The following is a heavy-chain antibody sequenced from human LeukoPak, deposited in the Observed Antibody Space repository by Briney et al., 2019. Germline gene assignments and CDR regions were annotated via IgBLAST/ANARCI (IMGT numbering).Heavy chain of an antibody. CDR2: IYTSGST. V-gene: IGHV4-61*02. CDR1: GGSISSGSYY. CDR3: ARDPKAFDI. J-gene: IGHJ3*02. Sequence: PSETLSLTCTVSGGSISSGSYYWSWIRQPAGKGLEWIGRIYTSGSTNYNPSLKSRVTISVDTSKNQFSLKLSSVTAADTAVYYCARDPKAFDIWGQGTMVTVSS.